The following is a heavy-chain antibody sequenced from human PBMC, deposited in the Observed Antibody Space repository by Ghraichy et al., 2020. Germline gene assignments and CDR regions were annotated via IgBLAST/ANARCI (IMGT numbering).Heavy chain of an antibody. CDR2: IIRMLDTP. CDR3: ASPRIGYGSGLDY. CDR1: GGTFGSYT. Sequence: SVKVSCKASGGTFGSYTFSWVRQAPGQGLEGMGRIIRMLDTPNYAQKFQGRVTITADKSTSTAFMELSSLTSEDTAVYYCASPRIGYGSGLDYWGQGTLVTVSS. V-gene: IGHV1-69*08. J-gene: IGHJ4*02. D-gene: IGHD6-19*01.